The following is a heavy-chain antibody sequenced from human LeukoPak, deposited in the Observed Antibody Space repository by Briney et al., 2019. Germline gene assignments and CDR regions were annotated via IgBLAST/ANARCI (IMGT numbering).Heavy chain of an antibody. CDR2: IYYSGST. CDR3: ARDYPPYYFDY. CDR1: GASISSYY. V-gene: IGHV4-59*01. J-gene: IGHJ4*02. Sequence: PSETLSLTCTVSGASISSYYWSWIRQPPGKGLECIGYIYYSGSTNYNPPLKSRVTISVDTSKNQFSLKLSSVTTADTAVYYCARDYPPYYFDYWDQGTLVTVSS.